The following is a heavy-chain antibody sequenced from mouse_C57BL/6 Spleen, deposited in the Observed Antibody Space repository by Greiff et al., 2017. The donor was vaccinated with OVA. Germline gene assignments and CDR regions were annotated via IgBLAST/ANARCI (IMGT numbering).Heavy chain of an antibody. Sequence: VQLQQSGAELVMPGASVKLSCKASGYTFTSYWMHWVKQRPGQGLEWIGEIDPSDSYTNYNQKFKGKSTLTVDKSSSPAYMQLSSLTSEDSAVYYCARGYYYGSSPGSYWGQGTLVTVSA. CDR1: GYTFTSYW. J-gene: IGHJ3*01. CDR2: IDPSDSYT. V-gene: IGHV1-69*01. D-gene: IGHD1-1*01. CDR3: ARGYYYGSSPGSY.